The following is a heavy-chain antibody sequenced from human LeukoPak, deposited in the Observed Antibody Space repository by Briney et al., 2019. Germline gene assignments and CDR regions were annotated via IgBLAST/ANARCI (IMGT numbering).Heavy chain of an antibody. CDR2: ISGSGGST. CDR3: AKGTYNWSDDGVNYFDY. CDR1: GFTFSSYA. D-gene: IGHD1-1*01. J-gene: IGHJ4*02. V-gene: IGHV3-23*01. Sequence: GGSLRLSCAASGFTFSSYAMSWVRQAPGKGLEWVSDISGSGGSTYYADAVKGRFTISRDNSKNTLYLQMNSLRAEDTAVYYCAKGTYNWSDDGVNYFDYWGQGTLVTVSS.